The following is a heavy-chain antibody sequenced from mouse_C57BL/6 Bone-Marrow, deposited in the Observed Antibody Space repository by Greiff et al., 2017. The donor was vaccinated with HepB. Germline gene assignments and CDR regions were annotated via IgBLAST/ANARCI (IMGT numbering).Heavy chain of an antibody. CDR3: ARGARSGPWFAY. V-gene: IGHV1-54*01. D-gene: IGHD3-2*02. J-gene: IGHJ3*01. CDR1: GYAFTNYL. Sequence: QVQLQQSGAELVRPGTSVKVSCKASGYAFTNYLIEWVKQRPGQGLEWIGVINPGSGGTNYNEKFKGKATLTADKSSSTAYMQLSSLTSEDSAVYFWARGARSGPWFAYWGQGTLVTVSA. CDR2: INPGSGGT.